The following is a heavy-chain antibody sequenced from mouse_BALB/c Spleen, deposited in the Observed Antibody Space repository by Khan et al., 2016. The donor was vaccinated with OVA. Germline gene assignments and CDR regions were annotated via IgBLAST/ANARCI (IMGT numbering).Heavy chain of an antibody. D-gene: IGHD1-1*01. CDR2: IYPGSGNT. CDR3: ARPYYYGSSYDTMDD. CDR1: EYTFTNYW. Sequence: QVQLQQSGGELVRPGTSVKMSCKAAEYTFTNYWIGWVKQRPGHGLDWIGDIYPGSGNTNYNEKFKGKATLTADTSSSPAYMQLSGLTSEDSAIYYCARPYYYGSSYDTMDDWGQGTSVTVSS. J-gene: IGHJ4*01. V-gene: IGHV1-63*02.